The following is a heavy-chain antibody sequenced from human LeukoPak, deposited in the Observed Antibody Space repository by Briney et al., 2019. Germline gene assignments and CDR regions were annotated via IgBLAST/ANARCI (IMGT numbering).Heavy chain of an antibody. D-gene: IGHD3-3*01. CDR3: ARWGATYDFWSGYYPPHFDY. V-gene: IGHV4-59*11. CDR2: IYYSGST. CDR1: GGSISSHY. Sequence: SETLSLTCTVSGGSISSHYWSWIRQPPVKGLEWIGYIYYSGSTNYNPSLKSRVTISVDTSKNQFSLKLSSVTAADTAVYYCARWGATYDFWSGYYPPHFDYWGQGTLVTVSS. J-gene: IGHJ4*02.